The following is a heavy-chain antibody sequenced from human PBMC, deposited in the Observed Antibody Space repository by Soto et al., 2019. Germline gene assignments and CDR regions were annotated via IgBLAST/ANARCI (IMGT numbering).Heavy chain of an antibody. CDR2: ISISGGTT. CDR3: AKLIAVAGSNFDS. D-gene: IGHD6-19*01. J-gene: IGHJ4*02. V-gene: IGHV3-23*01. Sequence: GGSLRLSCAASGSTFSTYAMSWVRQAPGKGLERVSSISISGGTTYYADSVKGRFTISRDNSKNTLYLQMNTLGAEDTAVYYCAKLIAVAGSNFDSWGQGTLVTVSS. CDR1: GSTFSTYA.